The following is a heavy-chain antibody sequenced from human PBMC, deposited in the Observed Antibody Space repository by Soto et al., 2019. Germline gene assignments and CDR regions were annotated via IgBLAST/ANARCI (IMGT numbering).Heavy chain of an antibody. D-gene: IGHD5-12*01. CDR1: GFTFSSYA. CDR3: ARTVIYSGYDGYYYYYGMDV. CDR2: ISGSGGST. J-gene: IGHJ6*02. Sequence: PGGSLRLSCAASGFTFSSYAMSWVRQAPGKGLEWVSAISGSGGSTYYSTSLKTRLTISKDTSKNQVVLTMTNMDPVDTATYYCARTVIYSGYDGYYYYYGMDVWGQGTTVTVSS. V-gene: IGHV3-23*01.